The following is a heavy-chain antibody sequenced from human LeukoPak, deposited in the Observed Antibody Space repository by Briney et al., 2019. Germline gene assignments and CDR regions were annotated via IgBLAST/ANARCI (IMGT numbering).Heavy chain of an antibody. CDR2: IYYSGST. CDR3: ARDLVGGGWFDP. D-gene: IGHD2-15*01. Sequence: SETLSLTCTVSGGSISSYYWSWIRQPLGKGLEWIGYIYYSGSTNYNPSLKSRVTISVDTSKNQFSLKLSSVTAADTAVYYCARDLVGGGWFDPWGQGTLVTVSS. V-gene: IGHV4-59*01. J-gene: IGHJ5*02. CDR1: GGSISSYY.